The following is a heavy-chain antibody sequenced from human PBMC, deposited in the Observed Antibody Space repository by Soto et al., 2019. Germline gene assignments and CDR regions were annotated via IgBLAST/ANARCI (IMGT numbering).Heavy chain of an antibody. V-gene: IGHV3-30-3*01. CDR1: GFTFSSYA. D-gene: IGHD6-13*01. CDR3: ARGGQQLVQGDAFDI. CDR2: ISYDGSNK. J-gene: IGHJ3*02. Sequence: GGSLRLSCAASGFTFSSYAMHWVRQAPGKGLEWVAVISYDGSNKYYADSVKGRFTISRDNSKNTLYLQMNSLRAEDTAVYYCARGGQQLVQGDAFDIWGQGTMVNVS.